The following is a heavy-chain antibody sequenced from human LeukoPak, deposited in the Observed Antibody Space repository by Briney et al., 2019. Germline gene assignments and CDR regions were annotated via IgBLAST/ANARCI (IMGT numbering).Heavy chain of an antibody. Sequence: GGSLRLSCAASGFSFDTYWMHWVRQAPGKRLAWVSRMNGDGSTRMYADSVEGRFTISRDNAKNTLYLQMHSLRVEDTAMYYCVREVYIPGSYYFDYWGQGALVTVIS. CDR1: GFSFDTYW. D-gene: IGHD3-10*01. J-gene: IGHJ4*02. V-gene: IGHV3-74*03. CDR3: VREVYIPGSYYFDY. CDR2: MNGDGSTR.